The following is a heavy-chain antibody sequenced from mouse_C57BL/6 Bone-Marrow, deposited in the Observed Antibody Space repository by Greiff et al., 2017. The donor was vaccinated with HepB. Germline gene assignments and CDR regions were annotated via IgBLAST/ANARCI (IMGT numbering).Heavy chain of an antibody. CDR1: GFTFSDAW. V-gene: IGHV6-6*01. Sequence: EVKVEESGGGLVQPGGSMKLSCAASGFTFSDAWMDWVRQSPEKGLEWVAEIRNKANNHATYYAESVKGRFTISRDDSKSSVYLQMNSLRAEDTGIYYCTETTVVATPSWYFDVWGTGTTVTVSS. CDR2: IRNKANNHAT. CDR3: TETTVVATPSWYFDV. D-gene: IGHD1-1*01. J-gene: IGHJ1*03.